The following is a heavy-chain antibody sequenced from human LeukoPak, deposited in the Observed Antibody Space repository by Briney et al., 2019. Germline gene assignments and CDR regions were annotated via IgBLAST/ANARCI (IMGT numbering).Heavy chain of an antibody. V-gene: IGHV4-39*01. CDR3: ARDVSRTSWTWR. J-gene: IGHJ3*01. CDR2: IYYTGTS. Sequence: SETLSLTCSVSGGSITDTNYYWAWIRQPPVKGLEWIANIYYTGTSYFNPSLKSRVTISVDTSNNQFSLKLSSVTAADTAVYYCARDVSRTSWTWRWGQGTVVTVSS. CDR1: GGSITDTNYY. D-gene: IGHD2-2*01.